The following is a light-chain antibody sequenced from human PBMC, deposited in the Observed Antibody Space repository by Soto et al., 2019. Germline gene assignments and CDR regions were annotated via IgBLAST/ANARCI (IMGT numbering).Light chain of an antibody. CDR3: QQYTRYSAYT. Sequence: DIQMTQFPSTLSASIGDRVTITCRASQTISNWLAWYQQKPGKAPKLLIYKASSLETGVPSRFSGSGSGTEFTLTISSLQPDYFATYYCQQYTRYSAYTFGQGTRLELK. CDR2: KAS. J-gene: IGKJ2*01. CDR1: QTISNW. V-gene: IGKV1-5*03.